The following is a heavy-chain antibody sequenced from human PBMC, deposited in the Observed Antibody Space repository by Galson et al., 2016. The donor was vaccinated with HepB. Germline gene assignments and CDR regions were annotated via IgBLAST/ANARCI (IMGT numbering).Heavy chain of an antibody. D-gene: IGHD3-22*01. CDR3: ARVAGITMTVHFDY. J-gene: IGHJ4*02. CDR2: ISYDGSNK. Sequence: SLRLSCAASGFTFSSYAMHWVRQAPGKGLEWVALISYDGSNKFYAESVKGRFTISRDNSKNTLYLQMNSLRAEDTAVYYCARVAGITMTVHFDYWGQGTLVTVSS. V-gene: IGHV3-30*04. CDR1: GFTFSSYA.